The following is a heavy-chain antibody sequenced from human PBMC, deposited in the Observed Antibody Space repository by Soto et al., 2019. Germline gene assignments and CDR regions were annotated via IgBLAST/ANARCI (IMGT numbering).Heavy chain of an antibody. D-gene: IGHD3-10*01. Sequence: EVQLVESGGGLVQPGGSLRLSCAASGLTVSSNYMSWVRQAPGKGLEWVSVIYSGGSTYYADSVKGRFTISRDNSKNTLYLQMNSLRAEDTAVYSCARDFYYYGSGTVGGYFDYWGQGTLVTVSS. CDR1: GLTVSSNY. CDR3: ARDFYYYGSGTVGGYFDY. J-gene: IGHJ4*02. V-gene: IGHV3-66*01. CDR2: IYSGGST.